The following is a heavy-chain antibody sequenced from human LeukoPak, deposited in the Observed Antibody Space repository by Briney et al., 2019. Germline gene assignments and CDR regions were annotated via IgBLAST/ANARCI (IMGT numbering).Heavy chain of an antibody. CDR2: IHYTGTT. V-gene: IGHV4-39*07. D-gene: IGHD4-23*01. Sequence: SETLSLTCTVSGGSISISRHYWAWIRQPPGKGLDLIGTIHYTGTTYYNPSLRSRVSISVDRSTNQFSLRVSPVTAADTAVYYCARYGNSAVYWGQGTLVTVSS. J-gene: IGHJ4*02. CDR3: ARYGNSAVY. CDR1: GGSISISRHY.